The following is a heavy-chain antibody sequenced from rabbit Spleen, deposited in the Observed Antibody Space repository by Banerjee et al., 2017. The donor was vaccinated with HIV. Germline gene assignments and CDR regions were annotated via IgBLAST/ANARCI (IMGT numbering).Heavy chain of an antibody. V-gene: IGHV1S40*01. D-gene: IGHD8-1*01. CDR3: ARDTGTSFSTYGMDL. CDR1: GFSFNSGYD. Sequence: QSLEESGGGLVKPGASLTLTCKASGFSFNSGYDMCWVRQAPGKGLEWIACVYAGSSGSTYSATWAKGRFTISKTSSTTVTLQMTSLTAADTATYFCARDTGTSFSTYGMDLWGPGTSSPS. J-gene: IGHJ6*01. CDR2: VYAGSSGST.